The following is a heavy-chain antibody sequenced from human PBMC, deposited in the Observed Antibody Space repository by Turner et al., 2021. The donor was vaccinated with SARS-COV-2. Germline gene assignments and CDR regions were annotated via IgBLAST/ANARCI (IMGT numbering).Heavy chain of an antibody. V-gene: IGHV4-59*08. CDR1: GGPISSYY. CDR3: ARLTHYYDSSGYSVGGAFDI. CDR2: IYYSGST. J-gene: IGHJ3*02. Sequence: QVQLQESGPGLVKPSETLSLTCTVSGGPISSYYRNWIRQPPGKGLEWIGYIYYSGSTNYNPSLKSRVTISVDTSKNQFSLKLSSVTAADTAVYYCARLTHYYDSSGYSVGGAFDIWGQGTMVTISS. D-gene: IGHD3-22*01.